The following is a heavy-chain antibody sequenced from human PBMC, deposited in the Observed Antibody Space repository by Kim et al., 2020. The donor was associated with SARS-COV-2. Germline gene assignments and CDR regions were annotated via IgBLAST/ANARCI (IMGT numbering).Heavy chain of an antibody. CDR1: GFTFSSYS. CDR3: ARQRIVVVVAATYYYYYGMDV. CDR2: ISSSSSYI. J-gene: IGHJ6*02. Sequence: GGSLRLSCAASGFTFSSYSMNWVRQAPGKGLEWVSSISSSSSYIYYADSVKGRFTISRDNAKNSLYLQMNSLRAEDTAVYYCARQRIVVVVAATYYYYYGMDVWGQGTTVTVSS. D-gene: IGHD2-15*01. V-gene: IGHV3-21*01.